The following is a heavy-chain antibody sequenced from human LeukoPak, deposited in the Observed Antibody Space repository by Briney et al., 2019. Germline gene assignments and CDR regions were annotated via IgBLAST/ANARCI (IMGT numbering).Heavy chain of an antibody. CDR1: GYTFTSYG. CDR2: ISAYNGNT. CDR3: ARGRFLEWLRKNWFDP. D-gene: IGHD3-3*01. J-gene: IGHJ5*02. Sequence: ASVKVSCKASGYTFTSYGISWVRQAPGQGLEWMGWISAYNGNTNYAQKFQGRVTMTRDTSISTAYMELSRLRSDDTAVYYCARGRFLEWLRKNWFDPWGQGTLVTVSS. V-gene: IGHV1-18*01.